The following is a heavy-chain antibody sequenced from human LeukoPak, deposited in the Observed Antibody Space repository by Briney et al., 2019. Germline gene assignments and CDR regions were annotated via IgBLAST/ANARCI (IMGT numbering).Heavy chain of an antibody. V-gene: IGHV3-30*18. Sequence: GGSLRLSCAASGFTFSSYGMHWVRQAPGKGLEWVAVISYDGSNKYYADSVKGRFTISRDNSKNTLYLQMNSLRAEDTAVYYCAKGENQPLLLNYFDYWGQGTLVTVSS. CDR3: AKGENQPLLLNYFDY. CDR1: GFTFSSYG. J-gene: IGHJ4*02. CDR2: ISYDGSNK. D-gene: IGHD2-21*02.